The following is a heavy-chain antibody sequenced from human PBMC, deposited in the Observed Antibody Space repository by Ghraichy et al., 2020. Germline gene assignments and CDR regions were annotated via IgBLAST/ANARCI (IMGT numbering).Heavy chain of an antibody. J-gene: IGHJ6*02. CDR2: IIPIFGTA. D-gene: IGHD4-17*01. Sequence: SVKVSCKASGGTFSSYAISWVRQAPGQGLEWMGGIIPIFGTANYAQKFQGRVTITADESTSTAYMELSSLRSEDTAVYYCTVTTRNYYYYGMDVWGQGTTVTVSS. CDR3: TVTTRNYYYYGMDV. V-gene: IGHV1-69*13. CDR1: GGTFSSYA.